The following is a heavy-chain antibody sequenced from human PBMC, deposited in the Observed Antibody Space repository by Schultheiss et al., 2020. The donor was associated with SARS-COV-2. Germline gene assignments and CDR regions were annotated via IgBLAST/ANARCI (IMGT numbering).Heavy chain of an antibody. Sequence: SETLSLTCAVSGGSISSINWWSWVRQPPGKGLEWIGEIYHSGSTYYTPSLKSRITVSVDTSNNQFSLKLRSVTAADTAVYYCARDLLWVPGAMGFDYWGQGALVTVSS. CDR1: GGSISSINW. J-gene: IGHJ4*02. CDR2: IYHSGST. CDR3: ARDLLWVPGAMGFDY. D-gene: IGHD2-2*01. V-gene: IGHV4-4*02.